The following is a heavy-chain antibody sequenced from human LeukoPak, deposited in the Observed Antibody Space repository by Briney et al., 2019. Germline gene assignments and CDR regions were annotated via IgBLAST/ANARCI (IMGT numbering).Heavy chain of an antibody. CDR1: GFTFSSYA. J-gene: IGHJ4*02. CDR2: ISGSGGST. V-gene: IGHV3-23*01. Sequence: PGGSLRLSCAASGFTFSSYAMSWVRQAPGKGLEWVSAISGSGGSTYYADSVKGRFTISRDNPKNTLYLLMNSLRAEDTAVYYCAKTRDIVVVVAATEFDYWGQGTLVTVSS. D-gene: IGHD2-15*01. CDR3: AKTRDIVVVVAATEFDY.